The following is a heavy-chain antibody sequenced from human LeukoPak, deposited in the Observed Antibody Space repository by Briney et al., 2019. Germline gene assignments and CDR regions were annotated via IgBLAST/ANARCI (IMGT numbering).Heavy chain of an antibody. D-gene: IGHD3-10*01. CDR3: AKGYGSSRYGMDV. J-gene: IGHJ6*02. CDR2: FSGSGGVT. Sequence: GGSLRLSCAASGFTFSSYAMSSVRQAPGKGLEWVSSFSGSGGVTYYADSVKGRFTISRDISKNTLYLQMNSLTDEDTAVYYCAKGYGSSRYGMDVWGQGTTVTVSS. CDR1: GFTFSSYA. V-gene: IGHV3-23*01.